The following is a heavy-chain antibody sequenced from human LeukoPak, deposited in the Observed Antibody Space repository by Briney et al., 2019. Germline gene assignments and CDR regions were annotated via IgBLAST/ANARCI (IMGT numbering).Heavy chain of an antibody. CDR1: GFTFSSYA. V-gene: IGHV3-30-3*01. CDR2: ISYDGSNK. J-gene: IGHJ4*02. Sequence: PGGSLRLSCAASGFTFSSYAMHWVRQAPGKGLEWVAVISYDGSNKYYADSVKGRFTISRDNSKNTLYLQMNSLRAEDTAVYYCARRSTGLDYWGQGTLVTVSS. D-gene: IGHD1-14*01. CDR3: ARRSTGLDY.